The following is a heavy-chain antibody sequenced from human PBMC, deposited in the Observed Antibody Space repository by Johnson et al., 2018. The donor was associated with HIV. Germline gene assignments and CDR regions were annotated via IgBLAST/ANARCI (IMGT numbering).Heavy chain of an antibody. CDR3: ARDRTGGSYPRAFDI. J-gene: IGHJ3*02. Sequence: VHLVESGGGVVQPGGSLRLSCAASGFTFSSYGMHWVRQAPGKGLEWVAFIRYDGSNKYYADSVKGRFTISRDSSKNTLYLQMNSLRAEDTALYYCARDRTGGSYPRAFDIWAKGQWSPSLQ. V-gene: IGHV3-30*02. CDR1: GFTFSSYG. CDR2: IRYDGSNK. D-gene: IGHD1-26*01.